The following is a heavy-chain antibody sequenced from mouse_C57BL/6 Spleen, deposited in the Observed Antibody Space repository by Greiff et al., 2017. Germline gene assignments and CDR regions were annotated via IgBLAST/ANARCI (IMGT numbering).Heavy chain of an antibody. CDR2: IYPGDGDT. J-gene: IGHJ2*01. CDR3: ARPGTKGYFDY. Sequence: QVQLQQSGPELVKPGASVKISCKASGYAFSSSWMNWVKQRPGKGLEWIGRIYPGDGDTNYNGKFKGKATLTADKSSSTAYMQLSSLTSEDSAVYFCARPGTKGYFDYWGQGTTLTVSS. CDR1: GYAFSSSW. V-gene: IGHV1-82*01. D-gene: IGHD4-1*01.